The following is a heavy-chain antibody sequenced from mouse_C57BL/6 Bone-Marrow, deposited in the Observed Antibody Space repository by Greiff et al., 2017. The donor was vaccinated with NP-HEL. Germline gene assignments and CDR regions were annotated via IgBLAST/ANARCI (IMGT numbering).Heavy chain of an antibody. CDR2: ISSGGDYL. CDR3: TRGLGIYFDY. V-gene: IGHV5-9-1*02. CDR1: GFTFSSYA. J-gene: IGHJ2*01. Sequence: EVMLVESGEGLVKPGGSLTLSCAASGFTFSSYAMSWVRQTPEKRLAWVAYISSGGDYLYYADTVKGRFTISRDNARNTLYLQMSSLKSEDTAMYYCTRGLGIYFDYWGQGTTLTVSS.